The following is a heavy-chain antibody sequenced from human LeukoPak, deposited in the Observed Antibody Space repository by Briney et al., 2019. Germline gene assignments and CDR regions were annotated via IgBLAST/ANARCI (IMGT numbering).Heavy chain of an antibody. CDR1: GYSFTSHY. D-gene: IGHD6-19*01. Sequence: ASVKVSCKASGYSFTSHYMHWVRQAPGQGLEWMGWMNPNSGNTGYAQKFRGRVIMTRNTSISTAYMELSSLRSEDTAVYYCARDYSSGWYNWFDPWGQGTLVTVSS. CDR3: ARDYSSGWYNWFDP. CDR2: MNPNSGNT. V-gene: IGHV1-8*02. J-gene: IGHJ5*02.